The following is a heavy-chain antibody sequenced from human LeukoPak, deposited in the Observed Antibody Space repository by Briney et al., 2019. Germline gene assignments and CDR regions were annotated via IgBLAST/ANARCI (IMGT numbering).Heavy chain of an antibody. Sequence: GGSLRLSCATSTFPFSFYSMNWVRQAPGKGLEWVSYITSGSDTIYYADSVKGRFTISRDNAKNSLYLQMNSLRAEDTALYHCARDRHKSAFDSYYYMDVWGKGTTVTVSS. CDR1: TFPFSFYS. J-gene: IGHJ6*03. CDR3: ARDRHKSAFDSYYYMDV. V-gene: IGHV3-48*01. CDR2: ITSGSDTI.